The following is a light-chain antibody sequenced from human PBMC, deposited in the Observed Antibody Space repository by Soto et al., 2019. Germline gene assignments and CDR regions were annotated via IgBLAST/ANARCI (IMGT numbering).Light chain of an antibody. CDR2: AAS. V-gene: IGKV1-39*01. Sequence: DIQMTQSPSSLSASVGDRVTITCRASQSISKYLNWYQQKPGQAPNLLIYAASTLQRGVPSRFSGSGSGTDFTLTISSLQPEDLATYYCQQSYSTPPDTFGQGTKLEIK. CDR1: QSISKY. CDR3: QQSYSTPPDT. J-gene: IGKJ2*01.